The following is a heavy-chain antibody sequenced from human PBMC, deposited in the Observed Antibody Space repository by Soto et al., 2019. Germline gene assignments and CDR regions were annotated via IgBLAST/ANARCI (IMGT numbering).Heavy chain of an antibody. CDR1: GFAFSNYG. D-gene: IGHD2-2*01. J-gene: IGHJ4*02. Sequence: GGSLRLSCTVSGFAFSNYGINWVRQAPGKGLEWVSSISKSDYTYYSDSVKGRFAISRDNAKSSVSLQMNTLRVEDTAVYYCAREDSIIIPAVSDFWGQGTLVTVSS. V-gene: IGHV3-21*01. CDR2: ISKSDYT. CDR3: AREDSIIIPAVSDF.